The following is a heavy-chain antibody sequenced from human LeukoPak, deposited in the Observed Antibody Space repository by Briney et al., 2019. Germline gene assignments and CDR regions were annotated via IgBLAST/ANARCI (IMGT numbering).Heavy chain of an antibody. CDR3: AKGGKWDVTPFDY. CDR2: ISGGGGST. CDR1: GFTFTSYS. J-gene: IGHJ4*02. V-gene: IGHV3-23*01. D-gene: IGHD1-26*01. Sequence: GGSLRLSCAASGFTFTSYSMNWVRQAPGKGLEWVSTISGGGGSTYYADSVKGRFTISRDNSKNTLYLLVNSLRAEDTAVYYCAKGGKWDVTPFDYWGQGTLVTVSS.